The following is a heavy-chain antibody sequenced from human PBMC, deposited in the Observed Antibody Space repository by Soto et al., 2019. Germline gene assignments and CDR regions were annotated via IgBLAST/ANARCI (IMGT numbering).Heavy chain of an antibody. CDR1: GGTFSSYA. Sequence: GASVKVSCKASGGTFSSYAISWVRQAPGQGLEWMGGIIPIFGTANYAQKFQGRVTITADESTSTAYMELSSLRSEDTAVYYCARIRFDNSGYPSYYYAMDVWGQGTTVTV. CDR3: ARIRFDNSGYPSYYYAMDV. V-gene: IGHV1-69*13. D-gene: IGHD5-12*01. CDR2: IIPIFGTA. J-gene: IGHJ6*02.